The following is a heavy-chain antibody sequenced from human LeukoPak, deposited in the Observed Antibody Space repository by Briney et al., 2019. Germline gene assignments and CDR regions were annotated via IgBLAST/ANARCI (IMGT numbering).Heavy chain of an antibody. D-gene: IGHD4-11*01. J-gene: IGHJ1*01. CDR2: INPNSSGT. V-gene: IGHV1-2*02. CDR1: GYTFTGYY. Sequence: ASVKVSCKASGYTFTGYYMHWVRQAPGQGLEWMGWINPNSSGTNYAQKFQGRVTMTRDTSISTAYMELSRLRSDDTAVYYCARIYSNYVGKYFQHWGQGTLVTVSS. CDR3: ARIYSNYVGKYFQH.